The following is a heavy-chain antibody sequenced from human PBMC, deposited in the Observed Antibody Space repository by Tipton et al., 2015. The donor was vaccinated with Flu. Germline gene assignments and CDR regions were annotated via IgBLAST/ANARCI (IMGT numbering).Heavy chain of an antibody. V-gene: IGHV4-39*07. D-gene: IGHD2-15*01. J-gene: IGHJ5*02. CDR1: GGSISSSSYY. CDR2: IYYSGSFSGGST. Sequence: TLSLTCTVSGGSISSSSYYWGWIRQPPGKGLEWIGSIYYSGSFSGGSTYYNPSLKSRVTISVDTSRNQFSLKLSSVTAADTAVYYCARAPIVVVVAAWRESIPSWFDPWGQGTLVTVSS. CDR3: ARAPIVVVVAAWRESIPSWFDP.